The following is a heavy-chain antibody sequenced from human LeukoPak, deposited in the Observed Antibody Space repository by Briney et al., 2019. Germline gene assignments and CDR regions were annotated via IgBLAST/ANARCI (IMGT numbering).Heavy chain of an antibody. D-gene: IGHD6-19*01. Sequence: GGSLRLSCAASGFIFSSYGMHWVRQAPGKGLEWVSAVNGDGGNTYYADSVKGRFTISRDNSKNTLYLQMNSLRAEDTAVYYCAKGLSSGRMYYFGYWGQGTLVTVSS. CDR3: AKGLSSGRMYYFGY. CDR2: VNGDGGNT. CDR1: GFIFSSYG. V-gene: IGHV3-23*01. J-gene: IGHJ4*02.